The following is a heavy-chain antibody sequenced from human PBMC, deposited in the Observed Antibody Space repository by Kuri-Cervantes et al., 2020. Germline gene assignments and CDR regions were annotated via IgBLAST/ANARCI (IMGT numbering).Heavy chain of an antibody. CDR3: TSSYGDFDY. CDR2: IKSKTDGGTT. CDR1: GFTLRSYT. Sequence: GESLKISCATSGFTLRSYTMDWVRQAPGKGLEWVGRIKSKTDGGTTDYAAPEKGSFTISRDDSKNTLYRKMNSLKTEDTAVYYCTSSYGDFDYWGQGTLVTVSS. J-gene: IGHJ4*02. D-gene: IGHD5-18*01. V-gene: IGHV3-15*01.